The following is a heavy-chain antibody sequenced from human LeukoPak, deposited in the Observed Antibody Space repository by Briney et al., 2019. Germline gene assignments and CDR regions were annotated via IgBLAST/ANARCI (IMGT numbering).Heavy chain of an antibody. CDR2: IYSGGST. Sequence: PGGSLRLSCAASGFTVSSNYMSWVRQAPGKGLEWVSVIYSGGSTYYADSVKGRFTISRDNAKNSLYLQMNSLRAEDTAVYYCARDMGGSYPHYADYWGQGTLVTVSS. V-gene: IGHV3-66*01. J-gene: IGHJ4*02. CDR3: ARDMGGSYPHYADY. D-gene: IGHD1-26*01. CDR1: GFTVSSNY.